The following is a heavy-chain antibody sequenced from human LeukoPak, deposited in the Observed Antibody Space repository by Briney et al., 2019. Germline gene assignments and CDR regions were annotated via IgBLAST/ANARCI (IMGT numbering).Heavy chain of an antibody. CDR1: GFTFSSYE. Sequence: PGGSLRLSCAASGFTFSSYEMNWVRQAPGKGLEWVAYITSSGRIIYYADSVKGRFTISRDNAKNSLYLQMNSLRAEDTAVYYCASTGGYRSGTYDYYYFGMDVWGQGTTVTVSS. V-gene: IGHV3-48*03. CDR3: ASTGGYRSGTYDYYYFGMDV. D-gene: IGHD3-10*01. CDR2: ITSSGRII. J-gene: IGHJ6*02.